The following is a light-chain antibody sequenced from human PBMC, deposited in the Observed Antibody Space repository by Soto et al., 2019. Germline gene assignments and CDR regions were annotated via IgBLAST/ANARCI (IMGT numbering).Light chain of an antibody. CDR1: QSLLHSNGYNY. CDR3: MQPLQSWT. CDR2: LGS. Sequence: DIVMTQSPLSLPVTPGEPASISCRSSQSLLHSNGYNYLDWYLQKPGQSPQLLIYLGSNRASGVVDRFSGSGSGTDFTLKISRVEAEDVGVYYCMQPLQSWTFCQGTKVEIK. V-gene: IGKV2-28*01. J-gene: IGKJ1*01.